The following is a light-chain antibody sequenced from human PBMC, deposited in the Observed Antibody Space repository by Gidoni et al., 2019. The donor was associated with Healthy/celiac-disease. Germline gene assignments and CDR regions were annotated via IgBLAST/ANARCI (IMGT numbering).Light chain of an antibody. Sequence: EIVLTQSPATLSLSPGERVTLSCRASQSVGSYLAWYQQKPGQAPRLLIYDSSNRATGIPARFSGSGSGTDFTLTISSLEPEDFALYYCQQRSNWPPFTFXPXTKLEIE. J-gene: IGKJ2*01. CDR1: QSVGSY. CDR2: DSS. CDR3: QQRSNWPPFT. V-gene: IGKV3-11*01.